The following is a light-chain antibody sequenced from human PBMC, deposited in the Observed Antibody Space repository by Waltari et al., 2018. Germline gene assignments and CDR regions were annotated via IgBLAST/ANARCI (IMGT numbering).Light chain of an antibody. CDR2: KPS. V-gene: IGKV1-5*03. J-gene: IGKJ5*01. CDR1: QSISNW. Sequence: DIQMTQSPSTLSASVGERVTITCRASQSISNWLAWYQQKPGKAPKLLIYKPSNLESAVPSRFSGCGSGTEFILSINSLQPDDFATYYFQQYNSYSITFGQGTRLEIK. CDR3: QQYNSYSIT.